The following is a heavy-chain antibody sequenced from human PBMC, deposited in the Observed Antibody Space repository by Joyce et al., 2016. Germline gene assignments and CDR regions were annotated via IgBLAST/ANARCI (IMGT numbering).Heavy chain of an antibody. CDR2: ISYDGVYK. CDR3: AKILTAGYSSGWFLDY. V-gene: IGHV3-30*18. Sequence: QVQLVESGGGVVQPGRSLRLSCTASGLTLSNYGVHWVRQGPGKGLDGVAVISYDGVYKYYSDSVKCRFTISRDNSRDTLFLEMNSLRAEDTAVYYCAKILTAGYSSGWFLDYWGQGTLVTVSS. J-gene: IGHJ4*02. CDR1: GLTLSNYG. D-gene: IGHD6-25*01.